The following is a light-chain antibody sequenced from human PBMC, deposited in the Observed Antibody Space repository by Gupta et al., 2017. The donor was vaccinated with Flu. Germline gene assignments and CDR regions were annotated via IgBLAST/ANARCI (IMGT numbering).Light chain of an antibody. V-gene: IGKV3-11*01. CDR3: RQRGNWAPYT. CDR2: DAP. Sequence: ATLSLSPGESATLSVMASAYISTYLERYPQKPCQSPRLLIFDAPNRDTGVTFRLRGSWSGIGFTLTINILEPEDFAVYYCRQRGNWAPYTFGQGTKVEIK. CDR1: AYISTY. J-gene: IGKJ2*01.